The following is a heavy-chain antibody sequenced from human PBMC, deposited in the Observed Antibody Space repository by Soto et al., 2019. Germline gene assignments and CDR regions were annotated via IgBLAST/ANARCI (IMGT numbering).Heavy chain of an antibody. Sequence: GESLKISCKGSGYSFTSYWIGWVRQMPGKGLEWMGIIYPGDSDTRYSPSFQGQVTISADKSISTAYLQWSSLKASDTAMYYCARGYCSSTSCYGYYYYGVDVWGQGTPV. CDR1: GYSFTSYW. J-gene: IGHJ6*02. CDR3: ARGYCSSTSCYGYYYYGVDV. V-gene: IGHV5-51*01. D-gene: IGHD2-2*01. CDR2: IYPGDSDT.